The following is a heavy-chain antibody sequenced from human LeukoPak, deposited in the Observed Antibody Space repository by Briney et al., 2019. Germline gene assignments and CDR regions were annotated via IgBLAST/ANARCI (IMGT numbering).Heavy chain of an antibody. CDR1: GFTFSRHG. CDR2: ISNDGSRK. V-gene: IGHV3-30*03. Sequence: PGRSLRLSCAPSGFTFSRHGMHWVRQAPGKGLEWVAIISNDGSRKYYAHSVGGRFTISRDNSKNTLYLQMDSLRAEDTAVYYCARDRAWNYFDYWGQGTLVTVSS. D-gene: IGHD3-3*01. J-gene: IGHJ4*02. CDR3: ARDRAWNYFDY.